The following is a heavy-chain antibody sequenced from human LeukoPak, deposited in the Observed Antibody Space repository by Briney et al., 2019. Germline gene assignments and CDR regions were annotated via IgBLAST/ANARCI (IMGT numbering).Heavy chain of an antibody. V-gene: IGHV4-38-2*01. CDR3: ARQKGIAAADY. J-gene: IGHJ4*02. D-gene: IGHD6-13*01. Sequence: SETLSLTCAVSGYSISSGYYWGWIRQPPGKGLEWIGSIYYSGSTYYNPSLKSRVTISVDTSKNQFSLKLSSVTAADTAVYYCARQKGIAAADYWGQGTLVTVSS. CDR1: GYSISSGYY. CDR2: IYYSGST.